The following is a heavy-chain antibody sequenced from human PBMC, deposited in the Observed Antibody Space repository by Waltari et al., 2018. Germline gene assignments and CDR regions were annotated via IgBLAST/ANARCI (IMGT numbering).Heavy chain of an antibody. Sequence: EVQLVESGGGLVKPGGSLRLSCVASGVNFDYSSLNWVRQAPGKGLEWLSSISISSAYVDYADSVKGRFTVSRDNARNSLYLQMNSLRAEDSGLYYCARRFCSGGDCYWIFDFWGQGTLVTVSS. V-gene: IGHV3-21*01. J-gene: IGHJ4*02. CDR2: ISISSAYV. CDR3: ARRFCSGGDCYWIFDF. D-gene: IGHD2-21*02. CDR1: GVNFDYSS.